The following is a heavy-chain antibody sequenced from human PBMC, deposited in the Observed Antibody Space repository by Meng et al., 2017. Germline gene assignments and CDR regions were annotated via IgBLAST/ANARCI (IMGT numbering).Heavy chain of an antibody. CDR3: ASVDTAMVETFDY. J-gene: IGHJ4*02. CDR1: GGSISSSSYS. Sequence: SDTLSLTCPVPGGSISSSSYSWGSIRQPPGKGLEWIGSIYYSGSTYYNPSLKSRVTISVDTSKNQFSLKLSSVTAADTAVYYCASVDTAMVETFDYWGQGTRVTVSS. CDR2: IYYSGST. V-gene: IGHV4-39*07. D-gene: IGHD5-18*01.